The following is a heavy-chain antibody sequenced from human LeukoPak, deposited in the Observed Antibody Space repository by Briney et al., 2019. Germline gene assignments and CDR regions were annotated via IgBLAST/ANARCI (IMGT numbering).Heavy chain of an antibody. CDR2: IYSGGST. V-gene: IGHV3-53*01. CDR3: ARDYNGSGEY. J-gene: IGHJ4*02. CDR1: GFTFRSYG. D-gene: IGHD6-19*01. Sequence: PGGSLRLSCAASGFTFRSYGMHWVRQAPGKGLEWVSVIYSGGSTYYADSVKGRFTISRDNSKNTLYLQMNSLRAEDTAVYYCARDYNGSGEYWGQGTLVTVSS.